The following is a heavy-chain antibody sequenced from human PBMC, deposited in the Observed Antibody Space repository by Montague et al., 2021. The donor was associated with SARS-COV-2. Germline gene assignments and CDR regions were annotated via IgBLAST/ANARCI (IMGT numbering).Heavy chain of an antibody. J-gene: IGHJ3*02. V-gene: IGHV3-33*06. CDR1: GFTFSSYG. D-gene: IGHD3-16*01. CDR2: IGYDGSNK. CDR3: AKESVWGAFDI. Sequence: SLRLSCAASGFTFSSYGMHWVRQAPGKGLEWVAVIGYDGSNKYYATSVKGRFTISRDNSKNTLYLQMNSLRAEDTAVYYCAKESVWGAFDIWGQGTMVTVSS.